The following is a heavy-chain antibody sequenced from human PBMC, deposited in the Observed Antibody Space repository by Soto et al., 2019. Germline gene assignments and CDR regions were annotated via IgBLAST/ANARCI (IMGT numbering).Heavy chain of an antibody. J-gene: IGHJ6*01. D-gene: IGHD6-13*01. CDR2: IIPIFCTA. Sequence: SVKFAWKGSGSALSSCAGSCVRQAPGQVLDWXRGIIPIFCTAHYAQKFQMRVTITADESTSTAYREMRSLRSEDKAVYYCAGGELWNSSWYGYYDYGMDVWGQGATVTVSS. CDR1: GSALSSCA. V-gene: IGHV1-69*13. CDR3: AGGELWNSSWYGYYDYGMDV.